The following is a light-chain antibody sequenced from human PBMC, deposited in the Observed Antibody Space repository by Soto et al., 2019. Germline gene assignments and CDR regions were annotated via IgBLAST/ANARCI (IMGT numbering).Light chain of an antibody. CDR2: DVS. CDR3: QQRSNWPPN. CDR1: QSVSSY. Sequence: EIVLPQSPATLSLSPGEGATLSCRASQSVSSYLAWYQQKPGQAPRLRIYDVSNRATGIPARFSGSGSGTDFTLTISSLEPEDFAVFYCQQRSNWPPNFGGGTKVEIK. V-gene: IGKV3-11*01. J-gene: IGKJ4*01.